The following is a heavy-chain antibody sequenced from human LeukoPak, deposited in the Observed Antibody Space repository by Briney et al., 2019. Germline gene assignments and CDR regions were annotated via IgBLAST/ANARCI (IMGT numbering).Heavy chain of an antibody. Sequence: ASVKVSCKASGGTFSSYAFSWVRQAPGQGREWMGIINPSGGSTSYAQKFQGRVTMTRDTSTSTVYMELSSMRSEDTAVYYSARQDGIGELLHYYYYMDVWGKGTTVTVSS. CDR1: GGTFSSYA. V-gene: IGHV1-46*01. CDR2: INPSGGST. CDR3: ARQDGIGELLHYYYYMDV. J-gene: IGHJ6*03. D-gene: IGHD1-26*01.